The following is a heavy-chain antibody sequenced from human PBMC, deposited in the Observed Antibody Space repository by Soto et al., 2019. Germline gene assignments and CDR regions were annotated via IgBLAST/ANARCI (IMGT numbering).Heavy chain of an antibody. CDR2: IYPGDSDT. V-gene: IGHV5-51*01. CDR1: GYSFTSYW. CDR3: ARHEGKQWRGSYYYYYMDV. J-gene: IGHJ6*03. D-gene: IGHD6-19*01. Sequence: PGESLKISCKGSGYSFTSYWIGWVRQMPWKGLEWMGIIYPGDSDTRYSPSFQGQVTISADKSISTAYLQWSSLKASDTAMYYCARHEGKQWRGSYYYYYMDVWGKGTTVTVSS.